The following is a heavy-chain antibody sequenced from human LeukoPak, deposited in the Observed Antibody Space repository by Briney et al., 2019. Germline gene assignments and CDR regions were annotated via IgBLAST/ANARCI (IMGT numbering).Heavy chain of an antibody. Sequence: GGSLRLSCAASGFTFRSYAMSWVRQAPGKGLEWVSAISGSGGSTYYADSVKGRFTISRDNSKNTLYLQMNSLRAEDTAVYYCAKTFSGGWAIDYWGQGTLVTVSS. V-gene: IGHV3-23*01. CDR2: ISGSGGST. CDR1: GFTFRSYA. J-gene: IGHJ4*02. D-gene: IGHD6-19*01. CDR3: AKTFSGGWAIDY.